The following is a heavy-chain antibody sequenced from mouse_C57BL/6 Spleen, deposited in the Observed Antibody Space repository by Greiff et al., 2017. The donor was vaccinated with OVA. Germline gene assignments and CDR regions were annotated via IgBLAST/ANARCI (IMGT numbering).Heavy chain of an antibody. J-gene: IGHJ4*01. CDR1: GYTFTSYW. CDR3: ARRGAFYYAMDY. V-gene: IGHV1-50*01. CDR2: IDPSDSYT. Sequence: QVQLKQPGAELVKPGASVKLSCKASGYTFTSYWMQWVKQRPGQGLEWIGEIDPSDSYTNYNQKFKGKATLTVDTSSSTAYMQLSSLTSEDSAVYYCARRGAFYYAMDYWGQGTSVTVSS.